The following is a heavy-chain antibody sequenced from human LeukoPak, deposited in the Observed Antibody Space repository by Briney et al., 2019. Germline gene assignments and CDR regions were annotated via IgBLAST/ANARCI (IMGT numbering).Heavy chain of an antibody. CDR3: ARGIGSGYTDD. CDR2: IYNGGII. CDR1: GDSISRYY. Sequence: SETLSLTCTVSGDSISRYYWSRIRQPAGKGLEWIGRIYNGGIITYNPSLKSRVTMSIDTSNNQFSLRLRFVTAADTAVYYCARGIGSGYTDDWGHGTLVTVSS. V-gene: IGHV4-4*07. J-gene: IGHJ4*01. D-gene: IGHD3-22*01.